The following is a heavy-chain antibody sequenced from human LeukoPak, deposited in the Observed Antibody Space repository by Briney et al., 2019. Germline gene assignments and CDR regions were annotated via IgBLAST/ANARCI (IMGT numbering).Heavy chain of an antibody. CDR3: ALHKGSSSMMDV. D-gene: IGHD2-8*01. V-gene: IGHV4-39*01. Sequence: SETLSLTCTVSGGSISSSAYYWGWIRQPPGKGLEWIGNMYYSGSTYYNPSLKSRVTISADTSKSQFSLKLSSVTAADTALYYCALHKGSSSMMDVWGQGTTVTVSS. J-gene: IGHJ6*02. CDR1: GGSISSSAYY. CDR2: MYYSGST.